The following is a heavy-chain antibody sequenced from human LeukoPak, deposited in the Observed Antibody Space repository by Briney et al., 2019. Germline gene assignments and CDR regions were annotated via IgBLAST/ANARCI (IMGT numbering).Heavy chain of an antibody. CDR3: ARDRKSSSSFYYYYGMDV. Sequence: GGSLRLSCAASGFTFRSYAMTWVRQAPGKGLEWVANIKQDGSEKYYVDSVKGRFTISRDNAKNSLYLQMNSLRAEDTAVYYCARDRKSSSSFYYYYGMDVWGQGTTVTVSS. CDR2: IKQDGSEK. J-gene: IGHJ6*02. CDR1: GFTFRSYA. D-gene: IGHD6-6*01. V-gene: IGHV3-7*01.